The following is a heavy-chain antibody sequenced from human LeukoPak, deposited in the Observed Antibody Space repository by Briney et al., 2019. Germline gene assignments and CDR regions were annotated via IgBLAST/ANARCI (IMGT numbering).Heavy chain of an antibody. CDR1: GFTVSSNY. CDR3: AKEGAPLGYYDYVWGSYRPLFDY. CDR2: ISASGDNT. Sequence: GGSLRLSCAASGFTVSSNYMSWVRQAPGKGLEWVSTISASGDNTYYADSVKGRFTISRDNSKKKLYLQMNSLRAEDTAVYYCAKEGAPLGYYDYVWGSYRPLFDYWGQGTLVTVSS. J-gene: IGHJ4*02. V-gene: IGHV3-23*01. D-gene: IGHD3-16*02.